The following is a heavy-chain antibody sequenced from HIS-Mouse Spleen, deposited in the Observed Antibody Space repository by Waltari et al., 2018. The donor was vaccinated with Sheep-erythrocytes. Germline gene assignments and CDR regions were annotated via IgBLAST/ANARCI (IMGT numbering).Heavy chain of an antibody. CDR2: IYYSGST. Sequence: QVQLQESGPGLVKPSETLSLTCTVSGGSISSYYWSWIRQPPGKGLEWIGYIYYSGSTTYNPSLKCRLTISVDTSKTQFSLKLSSVTAADTAVYYCARLELGQFDYWGQGTLVTVSS. D-gene: IGHD1-26*01. V-gene: IGHV4-59*08. J-gene: IGHJ4*02. CDR3: ARLELGQFDY. CDR1: GGSISSYY.